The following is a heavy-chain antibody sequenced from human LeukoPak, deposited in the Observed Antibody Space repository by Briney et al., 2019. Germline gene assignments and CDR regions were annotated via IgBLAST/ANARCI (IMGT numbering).Heavy chain of an antibody. CDR2: IKQDGSEE. J-gene: IGHJ4*02. D-gene: IGHD3-22*01. CDR1: GFTISNAR. V-gene: IGHV3-7*01. Sequence: GGSLRLSCAASGFTISNARMGWVRQAPGKGLEWVANIKQDGSEEHYVDSVKGRFSISRDNAKNSLYLQMNSLRDEDTAVYYCARDYGTSGYDLHDYWGQGTLVTVSS. CDR3: ARDYGTSGYDLHDY.